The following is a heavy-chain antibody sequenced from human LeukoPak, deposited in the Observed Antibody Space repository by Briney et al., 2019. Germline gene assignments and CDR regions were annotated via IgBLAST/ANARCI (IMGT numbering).Heavy chain of an antibody. Sequence: GASVKVSCKASGYTFTGYYMHWVRQAPGQGLEWMGWINPNSGGTNYAQKFQGRVTMTRDTSISTAYMELSRLRSDDTAVYYCARRGEIWNSGSYYLFDYWGQGTLVTVSS. D-gene: IGHD1-26*01. J-gene: IGHJ4*02. V-gene: IGHV1-2*02. CDR3: ARRGEIWNSGSYYLFDY. CDR2: INPNSGGT. CDR1: GYTFTGYY.